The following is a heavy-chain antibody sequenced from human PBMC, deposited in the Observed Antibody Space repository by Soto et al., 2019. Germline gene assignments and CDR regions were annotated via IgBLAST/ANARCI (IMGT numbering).Heavy chain of an antibody. CDR3: ARDAWAYYYDSSDAFDI. J-gene: IGHJ3*02. CDR2: ISYDGSNK. D-gene: IGHD3-22*01. V-gene: IGHV3-30-3*01. CDR1: GFTFMSYA. Sequence: PGGSLSLSCAASGFTFMSYAMHWVRQAPGEGLEWVAVISYDGSNKYYADSVKGRFTISRDNSKNTLYLQMNSLRAEDTAVYYCARDAWAYYYDSSDAFDIWGQGTMVTVSS.